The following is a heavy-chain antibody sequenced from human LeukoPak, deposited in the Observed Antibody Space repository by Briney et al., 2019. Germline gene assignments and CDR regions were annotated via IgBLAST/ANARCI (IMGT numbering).Heavy chain of an antibody. CDR2: ISYDGSNK. Sequence: GRPLRLSCAASGFTFRNYGMHWVRQAPGKGLDWVAVISYDGSNKYYADSVKGRFTISRDNSKNTLYLQMNSLRAEDTAVYYCAKVRYFGPSAFDIWGQGTMVTVSS. CDR3: AKVRYFGPSAFDI. D-gene: IGHD3-9*01. CDR1: GFTFRNYG. J-gene: IGHJ3*02. V-gene: IGHV3-30*18.